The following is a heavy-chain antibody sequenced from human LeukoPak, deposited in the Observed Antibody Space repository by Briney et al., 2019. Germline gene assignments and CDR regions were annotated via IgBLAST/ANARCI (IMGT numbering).Heavy chain of an antibody. D-gene: IGHD5-18*01. CDR2: IYYSGST. J-gene: IGHJ5*02. CDR1: GGSISSHY. V-gene: IGHV4-59*11. CDR3: ARGDPLQLWLCDP. Sequence: SETLSLTCTVSGGSISSHYWSWIRQPPGKGLGWIRYIYYSGSTNYNPSLKGRVTISVDTSKNQFSLKLSSVTAADTAVYYCARGDPLQLWLCDPWGQGTLVTVSS.